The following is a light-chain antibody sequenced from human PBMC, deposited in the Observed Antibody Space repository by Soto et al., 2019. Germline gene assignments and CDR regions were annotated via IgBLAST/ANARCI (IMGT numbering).Light chain of an antibody. J-gene: IGLJ2*01. CDR2: EVS. CDR3: SSYAGSNNLGV. V-gene: IGLV2-8*01. CDR1: SSDVAGYNY. Sequence: QSVLTQPPSVSAAPGQSVTISCTGTSSDVAGYNYVSWYQQHPGRAPKLMIYEVSKRPSGVPDRFSGSKSGNTASLTVSGLQAEDEADYYCSSYAGSNNLGVFGGGTQLTVL.